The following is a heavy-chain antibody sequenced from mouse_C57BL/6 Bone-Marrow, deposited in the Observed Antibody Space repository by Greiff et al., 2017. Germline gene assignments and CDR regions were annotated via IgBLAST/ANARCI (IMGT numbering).Heavy chain of an antibody. Sequence: VQRVESGAELVRPGASVKLSCKASGYTFTDYYINWVKQRPGQGLEWIGSIYPGSGSTYYNEKFKGKATLTADKSSSPAYMQLSSLTSEDSAVYVGARNPDCYGKDRDYWGQGTSVTVSS. J-gene: IGHJ4*01. CDR3: ARNPDCYGKDRDY. V-gene: IGHV1-76*01. D-gene: IGHD1-1*01. CDR1: GYTFTDYY. CDR2: IYPGSGST.